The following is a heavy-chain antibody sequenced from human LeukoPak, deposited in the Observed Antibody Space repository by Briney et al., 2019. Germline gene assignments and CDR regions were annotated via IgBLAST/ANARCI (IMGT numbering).Heavy chain of an antibody. J-gene: IGHJ4*02. CDR2: INHSGST. CDR3: ARAPMVGFGGDY. V-gene: IGHV4-34*01. CDR1: GGSFSGYY. D-gene: IGHD3-10*01. Sequence: SETLSLTCAVYGGSFSGYYWSWIRQPPGKGLEWIGEINHSGSTNYNPSLKSRVTISVDTSKNQFSLKLSSVTAADTAVYYCARAPMVGFGGDYWGQGTLVTVSS.